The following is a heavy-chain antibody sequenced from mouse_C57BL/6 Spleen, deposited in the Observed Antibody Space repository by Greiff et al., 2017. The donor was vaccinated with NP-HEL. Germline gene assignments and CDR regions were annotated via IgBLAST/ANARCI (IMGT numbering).Heavy chain of an antibody. Sequence: EVKLMESGGGLVQPGGSLSLSCAASGFTFTDYYMSWVRQPPGKALEWLGFIRNKANGYTTESSASVKGRFTISRDNSQSILYLQMNALRAEDSATYYCARYNGSSYAMDYWGQGTSVTVSS. CDR3: ARYNGSSYAMDY. CDR1: GFTFTDYY. D-gene: IGHD1-1*01. V-gene: IGHV7-3*01. CDR2: IRNKANGYTT. J-gene: IGHJ4*01.